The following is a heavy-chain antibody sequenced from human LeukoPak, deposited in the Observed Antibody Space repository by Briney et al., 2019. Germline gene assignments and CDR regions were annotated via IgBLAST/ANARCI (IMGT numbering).Heavy chain of an antibody. CDR2: INHSGST. Sequence: PSETLSLTCAVYGGSFSGYYWSWIRQPPGKGLEWIGEINHSGSTNYNPSLKSRVTISVDTSKNQFSLKLSSVTAADTAVYYCARTSYYDLWSGYYGGAGYYFDYWGQGTLVTVSS. V-gene: IGHV4-34*01. CDR1: GGSFSGYY. CDR3: ARTSYYDLWSGYYGGAGYYFDY. J-gene: IGHJ4*02. D-gene: IGHD3-3*01.